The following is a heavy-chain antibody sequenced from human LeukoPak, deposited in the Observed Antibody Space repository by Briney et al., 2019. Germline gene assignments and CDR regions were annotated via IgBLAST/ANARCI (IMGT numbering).Heavy chain of an antibody. V-gene: IGHV4-34*01. CDR3: ARKGGVSSGGFDY. J-gene: IGHJ4*02. CDR1: SGSFSGYY. CDR2: INHSGST. Sequence: SETLSLTCAVYSGSFSGYYWSWIRQPPGKGLEWIGEINHSGSTNYNPSLKSRVTISIDTSKNQFSLKLSSVTAADTAVYYCARKGGVSSGGFDYWGQGTLVTVSS. D-gene: IGHD2-15*01.